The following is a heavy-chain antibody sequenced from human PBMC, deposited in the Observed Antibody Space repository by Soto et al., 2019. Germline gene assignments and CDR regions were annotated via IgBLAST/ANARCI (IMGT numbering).Heavy chain of an antibody. CDR2: IGASGDIT. D-gene: IGHD2-21*02. J-gene: IGHJ4*02. Sequence: GGSLRLSCAASGFSFTNFAMSWVRQAPGKGLEWVAGIGASGDITWYADSVKGRLSISRDNSKNTLYLQLNSLRFEDTAVYYCPKDYCTHLRDDYLDYWGPGALVTVSS. CDR3: PKDYCTHLRDDYLDY. V-gene: IGHV3-23*01. CDR1: GFSFTNFA.